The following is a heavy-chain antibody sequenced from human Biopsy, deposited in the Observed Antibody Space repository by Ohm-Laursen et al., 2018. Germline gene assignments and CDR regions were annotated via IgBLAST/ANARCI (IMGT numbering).Heavy chain of an antibody. Sequence: GASVKVSCNVSGYSFTSYYMHWVRQAPGQGLEWMGMINPSGSTTGYPQIFQGRVTMTRDTSKSTVYMELSSLRSADTAVYFCARNTGWYGDLYYFDYWGQGTLVTVSS. CDR3: ARNTGWYGDLYYFDY. CDR2: INPSGSTT. J-gene: IGHJ4*02. D-gene: IGHD6-19*01. CDR1: GYSFTSYY. V-gene: IGHV1-46*01.